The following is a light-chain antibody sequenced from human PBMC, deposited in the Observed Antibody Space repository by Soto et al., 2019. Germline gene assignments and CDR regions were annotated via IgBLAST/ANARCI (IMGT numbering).Light chain of an antibody. Sequence: QSVLTQSPSASGSPGQSVTISCTGTKNDIGVYGLVSWYQHHPGKAHRLNIYEVVQRPSGVPDRFSGSKSGNTTSLTVSGLQAADEDDYMCKSYVGSKTYVFGSGTKLTVL. CDR2: EVV. CDR1: KNDIGVYGL. V-gene: IGLV2-8*01. J-gene: IGLJ1*01. CDR3: KSYVGSKTYV.